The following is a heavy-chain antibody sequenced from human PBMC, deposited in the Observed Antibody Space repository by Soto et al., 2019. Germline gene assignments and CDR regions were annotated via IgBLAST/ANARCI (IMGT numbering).Heavy chain of an antibody. D-gene: IGHD4-17*01. CDR2: IYYSGST. V-gene: IGHV4-39*01. CDR3: ARLSYGDYVLDY. J-gene: IGHJ4*02. CDR1: GGSISSSSYY. Sequence: QLQLQESGPGLVKPSETLSLTCTVSGGSISSSSYYWGWIRQPPGKGLEWIGSIYYSGSTYYNPSLKSRVTISVDTSKNQFSLKLSSVTAADTAVYYCARLSYGDYVLDYWGQGTLVTVSS.